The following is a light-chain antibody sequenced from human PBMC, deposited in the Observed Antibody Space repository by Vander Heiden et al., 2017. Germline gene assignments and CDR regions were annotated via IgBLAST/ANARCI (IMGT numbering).Light chain of an antibody. CDR2: GNS. CDR3: QSYDSSLSAHVV. J-gene: IGLJ2*01. Sequence: QSVLTQPPSVSGAPGPRVTISCTGSSPNIGAGYDVHWYQQLPGTAPKLLIYGNSNRPSGVPDRFSGSKSGTSASLAITGLQAEDEADYYCQSYDSSLSAHVVFGGGTKLTVL. CDR1: SPNIGAGYD. V-gene: IGLV1-40*01.